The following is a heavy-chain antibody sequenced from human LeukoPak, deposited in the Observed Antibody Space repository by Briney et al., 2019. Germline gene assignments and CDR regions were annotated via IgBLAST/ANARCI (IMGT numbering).Heavy chain of an antibody. CDR1: GGSISSYY. V-gene: IGHV4-4*07. J-gene: IGHJ5*02. CDR2: IYTSGST. D-gene: IGHD6-13*01. CDR3: ARLRSAAGIRWFDP. Sequence: SETLSLTCTVSGGSISSYYWSWIRQPAGKGLEWIGRIYTSGSTNYNPSLKSRVTMSVDTSKNQFSLKLSSVTAADTAVYYCARLRSAAGIRWFDPWGQGTLVTVSS.